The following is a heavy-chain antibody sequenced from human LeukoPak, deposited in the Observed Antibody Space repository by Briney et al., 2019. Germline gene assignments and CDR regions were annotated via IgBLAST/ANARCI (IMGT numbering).Heavy chain of an antibody. D-gene: IGHD3-22*01. J-gene: IGHJ5*02. CDR1: GYSISSDYY. V-gene: IGHV4-38-2*02. CDR3: ARADDTSGIYYWFDH. CDR2: VYHSGST. Sequence: SETLSLTCTVSGYSISSDYYWDWIRQPPGKGLEWIGSVYHSGSTYYNPSLKSRVTISVDTSKNQFSLKLSSVTAADTAVYYCARADDTSGIYYWFDHWGQGTLVTVSS.